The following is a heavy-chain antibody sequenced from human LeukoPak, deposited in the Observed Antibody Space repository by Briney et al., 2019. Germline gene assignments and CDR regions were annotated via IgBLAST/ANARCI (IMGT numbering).Heavy chain of an antibody. V-gene: IGHV3-74*01. CDR2: IDTDGSIT. CDR3: AKGQQLVRVPPIDY. D-gene: IGHD6-13*01. J-gene: IGHJ4*02. Sequence: GGSLRLSCAASGYTFSSYWMHWVRQAPGKGLVWVSRIDTDGSITSYADSVKGRFTISRDNAKNTLYLQMNSLRAEDTAVYYCAKGQQLVRVPPIDYWGQGTLVTVSS. CDR1: GYTFSSYW.